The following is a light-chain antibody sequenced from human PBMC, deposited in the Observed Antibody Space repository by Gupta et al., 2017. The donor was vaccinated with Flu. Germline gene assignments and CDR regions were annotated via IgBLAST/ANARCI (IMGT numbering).Light chain of an antibody. J-gene: IGLJ2*01. CDR3: CSYAGSDAGNYYL. CDR2: DVT. V-gene: IGLV2-11*01. Sequence: ISCTGTSSDGGGYDYVSWYQQHPGKVPKIMIYDVTKRPSGGPDRVSGAKSGNTAFLTVSGLQAEEDADDYCCSYAGSDAGNYYLFGGGTKLTVL. CDR1: SSDGGGYDY.